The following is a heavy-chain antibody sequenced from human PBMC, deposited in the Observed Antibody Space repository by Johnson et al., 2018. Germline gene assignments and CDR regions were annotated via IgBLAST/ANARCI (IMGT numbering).Heavy chain of an antibody. CDR3: ARDPTRGVVSALWTFDS. J-gene: IGHJ3*02. CDR1: GFTFSDYY. D-gene: IGHD2-21*02. V-gene: IGHV3-11*04. Sequence: QVQLVQSGGDLVKPGGSLRLSCAGSGFTFSDYYMTWIRQAPGKGLEWVSYISPTGIDIWDADSVKGRFTISRDNAKNSLYLQMDSLRAEDTAVYYCARDPTRGVVSALWTFDSWGQGTMVTVSS. CDR2: ISPTGIDI.